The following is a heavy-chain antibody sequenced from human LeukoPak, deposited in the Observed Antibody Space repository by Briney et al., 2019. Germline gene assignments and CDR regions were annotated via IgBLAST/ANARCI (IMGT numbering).Heavy chain of an antibody. CDR1: GGSISSGSYY. CDR2: IYTSGST. Sequence: PSQTLSLTCTVSGGSISSGSYYWSWIRQPAGTGLEWIGRIYTSGSTNYNPSLKSRVTISVDTSKNQFSLKLSSVTAADTAVYYCARAVTGIAVAGTHAFDIWGQGTMVTVSS. V-gene: IGHV4-61*02. CDR3: ARAVTGIAVAGTHAFDI. D-gene: IGHD6-19*01. J-gene: IGHJ3*02.